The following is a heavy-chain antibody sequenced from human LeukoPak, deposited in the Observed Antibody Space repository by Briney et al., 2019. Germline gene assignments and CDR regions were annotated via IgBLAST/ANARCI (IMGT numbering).Heavy chain of an antibody. J-gene: IGHJ4*02. V-gene: IGHV4-4*09. CDR2: IYTMGGT. CDR1: GGSISRYY. Sequence: PAETLSLTCTVSGGSISRYYWSWVRQPPGKGLEWMGYIYTMGGTNYNPFLKSRFTISVDTSKNQFSLKLSSVTAADTAVYYCARRSLRSAFDYWGQGTLVTVSS. CDR3: ARRSLRSAFDY. D-gene: IGHD2-15*01.